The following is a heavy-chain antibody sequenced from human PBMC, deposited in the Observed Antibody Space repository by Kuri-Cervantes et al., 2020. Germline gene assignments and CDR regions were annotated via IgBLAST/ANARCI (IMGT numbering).Heavy chain of an antibody. CDR3: ARGRGGVVPAANADY. J-gene: IGHJ4*02. Sequence: SETLSLTCTVSGGSISSSSYYWGWIRQPPGKGLEWIGEINHSGSTNYNPSLKSRFTISVDTSKNQFSLKLSSVTAADTAVYYCARGRGGVVPAANADYWGQGTLVTVSS. CDR2: INHSGST. V-gene: IGHV4-39*07. D-gene: IGHD2-2*01. CDR1: GGSISSSSYY.